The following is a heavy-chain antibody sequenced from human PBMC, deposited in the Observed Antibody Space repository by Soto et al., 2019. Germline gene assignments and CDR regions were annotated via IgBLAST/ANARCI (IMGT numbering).Heavy chain of an antibody. CDR1: GYTFTSND. CDR3: ARGTRVVGL. Sequence: QVQLLQSGAEVKEPGASVKVSCRASGYTFTSNDLNWVRQATGQGLEWMGWMNPQSGNTGYAQKYQGRVTRTRNISRSTGYMELRGLTYEDTAVYYCARGTRVVGLWGQGTMVTVSS. D-gene: IGHD3-16*02. CDR2: MNPQSGNT. V-gene: IGHV1-8*01. J-gene: IGHJ3*01.